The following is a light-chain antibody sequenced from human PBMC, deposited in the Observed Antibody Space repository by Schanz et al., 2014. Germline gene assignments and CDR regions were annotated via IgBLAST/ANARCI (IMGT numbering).Light chain of an antibody. CDR1: TSNIGTGYD. CDR3: CSYAGGYTFV. CDR2: RNT. V-gene: IGLV1-40*01. Sequence: QSVLTQPPSVSGAPGQSVTISCTGSTSNIGTGYDVHWYQQLPGTAPKLLIYRNTNRPSGVPDRFSGSKSGTSASLAINGLQSEDEADYYCCSYAGGYTFVFGGGTKLTVL. J-gene: IGLJ2*01.